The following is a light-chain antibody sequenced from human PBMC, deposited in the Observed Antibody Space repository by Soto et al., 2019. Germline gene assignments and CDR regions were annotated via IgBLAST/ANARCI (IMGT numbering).Light chain of an antibody. V-gene: IGKV1-27*01. CDR2: VAS. CDR1: QGITNY. CDR3: QKSNSAPSGFT. Sequence: DIQMTQSPSSLSASVGDRVTITCRASQGITNYLAWYQQKPGKVPKLLIYVASTLQSGIPSRFSGGGSGTDFTLTISSLQPEDVATYYCQKSNSAPSGFTFGPGTKVDIK. J-gene: IGKJ3*01.